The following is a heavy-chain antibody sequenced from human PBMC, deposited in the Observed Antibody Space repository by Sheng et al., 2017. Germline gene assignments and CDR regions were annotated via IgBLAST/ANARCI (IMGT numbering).Heavy chain of an antibody. CDR1: GFTFSSYG. V-gene: IGHV3-33*01. Sequence: QVQVAESGGGVVQPGRSLRLSCAASGFTFSSYGMHWVRQAPGKGLEWVAVIWYDGSNKIYADSVKGRFTISRDNAKNMMYLQMDSLRAEDTAVYFCARDPGMTTAYSYGFDYWGQGTLVTVSS. J-gene: IGHJ4*02. CDR3: ARDPGMTTAYSYGFDY. D-gene: IGHD5-18*01. CDR2: IWYDGSNK.